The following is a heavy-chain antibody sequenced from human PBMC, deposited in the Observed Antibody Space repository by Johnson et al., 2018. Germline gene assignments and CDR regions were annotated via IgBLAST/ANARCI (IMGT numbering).Heavy chain of an antibody. Sequence: QVQLQQSGGGVVQPGTSLRLSCTASGVTFTSYTWHWVRQAPGKGLEWVGVIWYDGSKIFYADSVKGRSTISRDSSNVYRQMNSLRAEGTAGYFCARDRPSGLPNDALDLWGQGTMVTVSS. CDR3: ARDRPSGLPNDALDL. CDR1: GVTFTSYT. CDR2: IWYDGSKI. D-gene: IGHD3-16*01. V-gene: IGHV3-33*01. J-gene: IGHJ3*01.